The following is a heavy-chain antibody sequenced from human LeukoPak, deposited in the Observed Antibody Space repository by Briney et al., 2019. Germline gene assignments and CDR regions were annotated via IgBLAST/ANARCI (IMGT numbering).Heavy chain of an antibody. CDR3: ARPRVAVAGQNAFDI. J-gene: IGHJ3*02. CDR2: INPNSGGT. V-gene: IGHV1-2*02. D-gene: IGHD6-19*01. Sequence: GASVKVSCKASGYTFTIYGISWVRQAPGQGLEWMGWINPNSGGTNYAQKFQGRVTMTRDTSISTAYMELSRLRSDDTAVYYCARPRVAVAGQNAFDIWGQGTMVTVSA. CDR1: GYTFTIYG.